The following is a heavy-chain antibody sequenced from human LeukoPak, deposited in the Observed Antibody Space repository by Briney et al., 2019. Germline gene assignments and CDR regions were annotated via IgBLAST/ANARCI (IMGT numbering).Heavy chain of an antibody. V-gene: IGHV7-4-1*02. CDR1: GYTFTSYA. CDR3: ARDLRAIAVAGPGFDY. D-gene: IGHD6-19*01. J-gene: IGHJ4*02. Sequence: GSVKVFSKASGYTFTSYAMKWLRRAPGQGVEGRGWINTNTGNQKYAQGFTGRCVFSLDTSVSTAYLQISSLKAEDTAVYYCARDLRAIAVAGPGFDYWGQGTLVTVSS. CDR2: INTNTGNQ.